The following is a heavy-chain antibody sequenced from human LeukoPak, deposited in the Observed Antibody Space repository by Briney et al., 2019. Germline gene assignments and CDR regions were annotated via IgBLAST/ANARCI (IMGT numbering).Heavy chain of an antibody. CDR2: VHHSGSS. CDR1: GDSITNGGYY. D-gene: IGHD5-12*01. Sequence: KTSQTLSLTCTVSGDSITNGGYYWSWIRQPPGKGLEWIGYVHHSGSSYYNPSLKSRVSTSVDRTNNQFSLKLSSVTAADTAVYYCARVEGSGYDYRYYGMDVWGQGTTVTVSS. CDR3: ARVEGSGYDYRYYGMDV. J-gene: IGHJ6*02. V-gene: IGHV4-30-2*01.